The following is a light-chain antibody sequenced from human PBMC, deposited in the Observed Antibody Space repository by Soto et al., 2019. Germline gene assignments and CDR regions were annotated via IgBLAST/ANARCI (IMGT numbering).Light chain of an antibody. CDR1: SSDVGSYNY. CDR2: SNN. V-gene: IGLV1-44*01. J-gene: IGLJ2*01. Sequence: QSALTQPASVSGSPGQSITISCTGSSSDVGSYNYVSWYQQLPGTAPKLLIYSNNQRPSGVPDRFSGSKSGTSASLAISGLQSEDEADYYCAAWDDSLNGHVVFGGGTKLTVL. CDR3: AAWDDSLNGHVV.